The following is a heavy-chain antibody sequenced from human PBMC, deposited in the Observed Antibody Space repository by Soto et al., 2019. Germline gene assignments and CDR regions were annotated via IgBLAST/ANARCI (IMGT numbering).Heavy chain of an antibody. J-gene: IGHJ4*02. Sequence: QVHLVQSGGEVKKPGSSVKVSCTAFGGTFNTYGISWVRQAPRQGLEWMGRIIPVFGRPNYAQRFQGRVTITADESTSTVYMELSSLTSGDTAVYYCGTGSSWTKVESWGQGTLVTVSS. D-gene: IGHD6-13*01. CDR3: GTGSSWTKVES. V-gene: IGHV1-69*01. CDR2: IIPVFGRP. CDR1: GGTFNTYG.